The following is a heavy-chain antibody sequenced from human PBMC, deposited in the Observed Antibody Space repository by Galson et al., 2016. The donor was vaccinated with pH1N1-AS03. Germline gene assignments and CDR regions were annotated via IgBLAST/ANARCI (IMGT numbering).Heavy chain of an antibody. V-gene: IGHV5-51*03. D-gene: IGHD3-22*01. Sequence: QSGAEVKKPGDSLKISCKSSGYGFNGYWTGWVRQMPGKGLEWMGIIFPGDSDTRYSPSFQGQVTISAAKSTRTTYLQWRSLKASDTAIYYCARPAHYDSSGRDALDVWGQGTMLIVSS. CDR1: GYGFNGYW. CDR2: IFPGDSDT. CDR3: ARPAHYDSSGRDALDV. J-gene: IGHJ3*01.